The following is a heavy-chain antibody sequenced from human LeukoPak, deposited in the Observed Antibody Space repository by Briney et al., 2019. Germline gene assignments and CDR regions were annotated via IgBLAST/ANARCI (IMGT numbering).Heavy chain of an antibody. CDR3: ARDAEIVAAGSFDS. V-gene: IGHV3-21*01. D-gene: IGHD6-13*01. Sequence: PGGSLRLSCAASGFTFTSFYMIWVRQAPGKGLEWVSYISSSSSYIYYAASVKGRFTISRDNAKNSLSLQMNSLRAEDTAVYYCARDAEIVAAGSFDSWGQGTLVTVSS. CDR2: ISSSSSYI. J-gene: IGHJ4*02. CDR1: GFTFTSFY.